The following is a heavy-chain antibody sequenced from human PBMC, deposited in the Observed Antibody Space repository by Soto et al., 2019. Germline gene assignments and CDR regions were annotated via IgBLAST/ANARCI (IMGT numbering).Heavy chain of an antibody. CDR1: GFTFTSYA. J-gene: IGHJ5*02. V-gene: IGHV3-23*01. CDR2: ISGSGDTT. CDR3: AKGPTTKTTRYFHP. D-gene: IGHD4-17*01. Sequence: TGGSLRLSCAASGFTFTSYAMSWVRQAPGKGLEWVSVISGSGDTTYYTDSVKGRFSISRDSSKNTLYLQMSSLRDEDTAVYYCAKGPTTKTTRYFHPWGQGTLVTVSS.